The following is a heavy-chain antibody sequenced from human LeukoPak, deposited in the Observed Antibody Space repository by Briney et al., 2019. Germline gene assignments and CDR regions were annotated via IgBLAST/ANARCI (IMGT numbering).Heavy chain of an antibody. V-gene: IGHV3-23*01. D-gene: IGHD3-10*01. CDR1: GFTVSSNY. CDR3: ARVKGYFDSGNYFGFFDY. CDR2: ISGATGTI. J-gene: IGHJ4*02. Sequence: GGSLRLSCAASGFTVSSNYMSWVRQAPGKGLEWVSTISGATGTIYYADSVKGRFSISRDNSKNTLYLQMKSLRAEDTAEYHCARVKGYFDSGNYFGFFDYWGQGTLVTVSS.